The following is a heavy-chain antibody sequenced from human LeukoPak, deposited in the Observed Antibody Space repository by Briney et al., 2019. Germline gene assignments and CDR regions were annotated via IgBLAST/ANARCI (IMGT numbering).Heavy chain of an antibody. CDR2: INPNSGGT. CDR1: GYTFTGYY. CDR3: SRDLLMYYSGSGEST. Sequence: ASVKVSCKASGYTFTGYYMHWVRQAPGQGLEWMGWINPNSGGTNYAQKFQGRVTMTRDTSISTAYMELSRLRSDDTAVYYCSRDLLMYYSGSGESTWGQGTQVTVSS. D-gene: IGHD3-10*01. V-gene: IGHV1-2*02. J-gene: IGHJ5*02.